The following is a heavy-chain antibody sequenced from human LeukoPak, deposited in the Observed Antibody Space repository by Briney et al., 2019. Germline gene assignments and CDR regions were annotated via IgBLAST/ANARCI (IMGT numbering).Heavy chain of an antibody. Sequence: ASVKVSCKASGGTLSSYAISWVRQAPGQGLEWMGGIIPIFGTANYAQKFQGRVTITADESTSTAYMELRSLRSDDTAVYYCAREGGDYYDSSGYYLDYWGQGTLVTVSS. J-gene: IGHJ4*02. D-gene: IGHD3-22*01. CDR3: AREGGDYYDSSGYYLDY. V-gene: IGHV1-69*13. CDR1: GGTLSSYA. CDR2: IIPIFGTA.